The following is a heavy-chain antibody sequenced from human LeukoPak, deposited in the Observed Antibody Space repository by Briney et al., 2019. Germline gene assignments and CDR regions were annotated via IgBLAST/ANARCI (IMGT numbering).Heavy chain of an antibody. J-gene: IGHJ4*02. Sequence: GGSLRLSCAASGFTFSNDSMRWVRQDPGKGLAWVSTVSGSGATTYYADSGKGRFTISRDNSKNTLYLQMSSLRVYYTAVYYCARDAGRFPTSPTDCWGQGSLVTVSS. CDR1: GFTFSNDS. CDR2: VSGSGATT. D-gene: IGHD2-21*01. V-gene: IGHV3-23*01. CDR3: ARDAGRFPTSPTDC.